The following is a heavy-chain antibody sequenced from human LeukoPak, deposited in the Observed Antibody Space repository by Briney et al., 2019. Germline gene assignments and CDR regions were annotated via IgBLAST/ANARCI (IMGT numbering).Heavy chain of an antibody. J-gene: IGHJ4*02. CDR2: ISWNSGRI. Sequence: GGSLRLSCAASGFTFDDYAMHWVRQAPGKGLEWVSGISWNSGRIGYADSVKGRFTISRDNAKNSLYLQMNSLRAEDTALYYCAKDNAIGGIVVVPPALDYWGQGTLVTVSS. D-gene: IGHD2-2*01. CDR3: AKDNAIGGIVVVPPALDY. V-gene: IGHV3-9*01. CDR1: GFTFDDYA.